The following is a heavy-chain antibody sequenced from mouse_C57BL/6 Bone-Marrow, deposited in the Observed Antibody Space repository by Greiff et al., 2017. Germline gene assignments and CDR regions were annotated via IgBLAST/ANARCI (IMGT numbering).Heavy chain of an antibody. D-gene: IGHD1-1*01. Sequence: VQLQQPGAELVKPGASVKLSCKASGYTFTSYWMHWVKQRPGQGLEWIGMIHPNSGSTNYHEKFKSKATLTVDKSSSTAYMQLSSLTSEDSAVYYCARVGYNGSIHWYFDVWGTGTTVTVSS. J-gene: IGHJ1*03. CDR1: GYTFTSYW. CDR3: ARVGYNGSIHWYFDV. CDR2: IHPNSGST. V-gene: IGHV1-64*01.